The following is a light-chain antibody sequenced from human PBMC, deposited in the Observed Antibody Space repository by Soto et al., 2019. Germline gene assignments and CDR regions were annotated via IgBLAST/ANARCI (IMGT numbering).Light chain of an antibody. Sequence: EILLTQSPGTLSLSPGERSTLSFSPSRSVSSTYLAWYQQKPGQAPTLLIYGASSRATGIPDRFSGSGSGTDFTLTISRLEPEDFAVYYCQQYGSSPPITFGQGTRLEIK. V-gene: IGKV3-20*01. CDR3: QQYGSSPPIT. CDR2: GAS. CDR1: RSVSSTY. J-gene: IGKJ5*01.